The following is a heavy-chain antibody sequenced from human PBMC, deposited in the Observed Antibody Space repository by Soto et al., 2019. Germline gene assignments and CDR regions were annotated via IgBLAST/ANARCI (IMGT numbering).Heavy chain of an antibody. CDR1: GFTFSSYW. J-gene: IGHJ4*02. D-gene: IGHD1-26*01. CDR2: ISRDGSST. V-gene: IGHV3-74*01. CDR3: ARAVGASDY. Sequence: QPGGSLRLSCAASGFTFSSYWMHWVRQAPGKGLVWVSRISRDGSSTNYADSVKGRFTISRDNAKNTLYLQMNSLRVEDTAMYYCARAVGASDYWGQGTQVTVSS.